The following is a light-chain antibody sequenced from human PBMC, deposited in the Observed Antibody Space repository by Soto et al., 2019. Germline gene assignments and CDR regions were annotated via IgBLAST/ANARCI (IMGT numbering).Light chain of an antibody. CDR1: NSDVGTYDY. Sequence: QSALSQPASVSGPPGQSIAISCTGTNSDVGTYDYVSWYQQHPGKAPKLMIYDVGKRPSGISDRFSGSKSGNTASLTISGLLAEDEADYYCSSKTTTNTIIFGGGNKLTVL. CDR2: DVG. CDR3: SSKTTTNTII. J-gene: IGLJ2*01. V-gene: IGLV2-14*03.